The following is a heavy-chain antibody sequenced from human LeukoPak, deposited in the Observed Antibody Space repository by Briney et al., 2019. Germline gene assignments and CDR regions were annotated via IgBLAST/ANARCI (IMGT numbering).Heavy chain of an antibody. CDR2: ISWNSGSI. CDR3: AKGGSGYYAPFDY. D-gene: IGHD3-22*01. Sequence: GRSLRLSCAASGFTFDDYAMHWVRQAPGKGREWVSGISWNSGSIGYADSVKGRFTISRDNAKNSLYLQMNSLRAEDMALYYCAKGGSGYYAPFDYWGQGTLVTVSS. V-gene: IGHV3-9*03. CDR1: GFTFDDYA. J-gene: IGHJ4*02.